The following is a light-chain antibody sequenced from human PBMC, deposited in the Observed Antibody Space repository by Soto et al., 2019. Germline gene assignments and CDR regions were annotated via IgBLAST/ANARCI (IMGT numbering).Light chain of an antibody. V-gene: IGKV3-20*01. CDR3: QQYGSSRIT. J-gene: IGKJ5*01. CDR1: HSISSSY. CDR2: GAS. Sequence: AQYPSTRSLSRGERATISCRASHSISSSYLAWYQQKPGQAPRLLIYGASSRATGIPDRFSGSGSGTDFTITISRLESEDFAVYYCQQYGSSRITFGQGTRLEIK.